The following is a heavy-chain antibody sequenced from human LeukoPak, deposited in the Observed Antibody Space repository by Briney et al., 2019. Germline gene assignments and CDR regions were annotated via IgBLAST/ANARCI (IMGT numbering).Heavy chain of an antibody. J-gene: IGHJ4*02. V-gene: IGHV3-23*01. Sequence: GGSLRLSCAASGFTFNLYAVTCVRQATGKGLEWVSSFYETLKTVYADSVKGRFPISRDTSDNMLYLQMNSLRTEDTAIYYCAKRGAGSGGLHYWGQGTLVTVPS. CDR1: GFTFNLYA. CDR2: FYETLKT. CDR3: AKRGAGSGGLHY. D-gene: IGHD6-19*01.